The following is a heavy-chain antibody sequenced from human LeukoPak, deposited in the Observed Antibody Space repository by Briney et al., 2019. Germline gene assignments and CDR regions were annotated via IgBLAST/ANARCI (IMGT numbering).Heavy chain of an antibody. J-gene: IGHJ6*02. V-gene: IGHV1-69*01. CDR2: IIPIFGTA. CDR1: GGAFSSYA. D-gene: IGHD3-3*01. Sequence: SVKVSCKASGGAFSSYAISWVRQAPGQGLEWMGGIIPIFGTANYAQKFQGRVTITADESTSTAYMELSSLRSEDTAVYYCARDHVTHKGLGYDPYYYCYGMDVWGQGTTVTVSS. CDR3: ARDHVTHKGLGYDPYYYCYGMDV.